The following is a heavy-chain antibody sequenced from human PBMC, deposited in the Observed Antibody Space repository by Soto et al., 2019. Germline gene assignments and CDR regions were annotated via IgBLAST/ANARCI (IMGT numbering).Heavy chain of an antibody. Sequence: GESLKISCKGSGYSFTSYWIGWVRQMPGKGLERMGIIYPGDSDTRYSPSFQGQVTISADKSITTTYLQWSSLKASDTAIYYCARLFDTSGWYDYWGQGTLVTVS. D-gene: IGHD6-19*01. CDR3: ARLFDTSGWYDY. V-gene: IGHV5-51*01. CDR2: IYPGDSDT. J-gene: IGHJ4*02. CDR1: GYSFTSYW.